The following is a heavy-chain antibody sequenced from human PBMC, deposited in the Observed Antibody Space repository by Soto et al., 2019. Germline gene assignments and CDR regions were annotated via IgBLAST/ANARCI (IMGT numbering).Heavy chain of an antibody. J-gene: IGHJ4*02. CDR3: ARSAGWYAVHS. CDR1: GASVNSPYW. Sequence: QVQLQESGPGLVKPSGTLSLTCAVYGASVNSPYWWCWVRQPPGKGLEWIGEVFHTRTTSYNPSLRSRVTISMDKSNNQFSLDLNSVTAADTAVYYCARSAGWYAVHSWGPGIPVIVSS. D-gene: IGHD6-19*01. CDR2: VFHTRTT. V-gene: IGHV4-4*02.